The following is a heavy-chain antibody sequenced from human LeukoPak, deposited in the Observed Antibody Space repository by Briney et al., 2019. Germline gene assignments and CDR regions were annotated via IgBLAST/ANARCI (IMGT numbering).Heavy chain of an antibody. J-gene: IGHJ4*02. V-gene: IGHV3-30*02. CDR1: GFTFSTYG. Sequence: GGSLRLSCAASGFTFSTYGMHWVRQAPGKGLEWVAFIRYDGSNKYYEDSVKGRFTISRDNSKNTLYLQMNSLRAEDTAVYYCAKDRYCTSGSYFGYFDYWGQGTLVTVSS. CDR2: IRYDGSNK. CDR3: AKDRYCTSGSYFGYFDY. D-gene: IGHD3-10*01.